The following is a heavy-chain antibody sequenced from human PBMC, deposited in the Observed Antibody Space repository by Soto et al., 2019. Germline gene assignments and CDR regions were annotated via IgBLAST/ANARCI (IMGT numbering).Heavy chain of an antibody. CDR3: ARDPGYSSGWYGGLKH. J-gene: IGHJ1*01. D-gene: IGHD6-19*01. V-gene: IGHV1-69*06. CDR2: IIPIFGTA. Sequence: ASVKVSCKASGGTFSSYAISWVRQAPGQGLEWMGGIIPIFGTANYAQKFQGRVTITADKSTSTAYMEPSSLRSEDTAVYYCARDPGYSSGWYGGLKHWGQGTLVTVSS. CDR1: GGTFSSYA.